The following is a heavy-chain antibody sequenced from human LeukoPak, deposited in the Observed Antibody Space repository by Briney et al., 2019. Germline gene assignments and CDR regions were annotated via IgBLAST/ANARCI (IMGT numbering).Heavy chain of an antibody. CDR3: VKEAGTTLAGGF. D-gene: IGHD1-7*01. J-gene: IGHJ3*01. Sequence: GGSLRLSCAASGFTFSSYEMNWVRQAPGKGLDWVSVISSSGDTTHYADSVKGRFIISRDNSKNTLYLQMNSLRAEDTALYYCVKEAGTTLAGGFWGQGTMVSVSS. V-gene: IGHV3-23*01. CDR2: ISSSGDTT. CDR1: GFTFSSYE.